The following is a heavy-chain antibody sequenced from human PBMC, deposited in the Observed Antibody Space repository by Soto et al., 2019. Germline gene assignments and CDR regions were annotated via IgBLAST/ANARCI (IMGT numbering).Heavy chain of an antibody. CDR2: ISSSSSYI. J-gene: IGHJ4*02. CDR1: GFTFSSYN. Sequence: EVQLVESGGGLVKPGGSLRLSCAASGFTFSSYNMNWVRQAPGKGLEWVSSISSSSSYIYYADSVKGRFTISRDNAKNSLYLQMNSLRAEDTAVYYCARDRSTTTVTTYYFDYWGQGTLVTVS. D-gene: IGHD4-17*01. CDR3: ARDRSTTTVTTYYFDY. V-gene: IGHV3-21*01.